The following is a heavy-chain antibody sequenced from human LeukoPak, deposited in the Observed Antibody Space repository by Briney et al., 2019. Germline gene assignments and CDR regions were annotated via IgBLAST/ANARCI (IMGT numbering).Heavy chain of an antibody. Sequence: PGGSLRLSCAASGFTFSSYSMNWVRQAPGKGLEWVSSISSSSSYIYYADSVKGRFTISRDNAKNSLYLQMNSLRAEDTAVYYCASAQRDGPFPFDYWGQGTLVTVSS. J-gene: IGHJ4*02. CDR2: ISSSSSYI. CDR1: GFTFSSYS. D-gene: IGHD6-25*01. CDR3: ASAQRDGPFPFDY. V-gene: IGHV3-21*01.